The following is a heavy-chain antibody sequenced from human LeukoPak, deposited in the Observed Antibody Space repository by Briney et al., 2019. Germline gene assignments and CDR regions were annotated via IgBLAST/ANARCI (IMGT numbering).Heavy chain of an antibody. CDR2: IYTSGST. J-gene: IGHJ4*02. CDR1: GGSISSGSYY. V-gene: IGHV4-61*02. D-gene: IGHD6-25*01. Sequence: SQTLSLTCTVSGGSISSGSYYWSWIRQPAGKGLEWIGRIYTSGSTNYNPSLKSRVTISVDTSKNQLSLKLSSVTAADTAVYYCARDQGLRYFDYWGQGTLVTVSS. CDR3: ARDQGLRYFDY.